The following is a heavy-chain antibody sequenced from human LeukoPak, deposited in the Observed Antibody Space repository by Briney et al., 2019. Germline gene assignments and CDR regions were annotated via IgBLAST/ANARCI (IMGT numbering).Heavy chain of an antibody. CDR3: ARMGRTGEFYGVIDI. V-gene: IGHV1-69*05. CDR2: IIPIFGTA. D-gene: IGHD7-27*01. Sequence: ASVKVSCKASGGTFSSYAISWVRQAPGQGLEWMGRIIPIFGTANYAQKFQGRVTITTDESTSTAYMELSSLRSEDTAVYYCARMGRTGEFYGVIDIWGQGTMVTVSS. J-gene: IGHJ3*02. CDR1: GGTFSSYA.